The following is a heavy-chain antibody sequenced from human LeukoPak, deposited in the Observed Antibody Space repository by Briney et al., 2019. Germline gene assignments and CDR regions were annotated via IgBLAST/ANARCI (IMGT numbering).Heavy chain of an antibody. CDR3: ARELMVRGAGWFDP. CDR1: GGSISSDSYY. Sequence: SETLSLTCTVTVSGGSISSDSYYWGWIRQPPGKGLEWIGSIYYSGSTYYNPSLKSRVTISVDTSKNQFSLKLSSVTAADTAVYYCARELMVRGAGWFDPWGQGTLVTVSS. J-gene: IGHJ5*02. V-gene: IGHV4-39*01. D-gene: IGHD3-10*01. CDR2: IYYSGST.